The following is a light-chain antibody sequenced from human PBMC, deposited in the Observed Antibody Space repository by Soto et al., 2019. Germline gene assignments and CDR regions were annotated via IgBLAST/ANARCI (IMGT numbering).Light chain of an antibody. J-gene: IGLJ2*01. CDR1: SSNIGAGYD. V-gene: IGLV1-40*01. CDR3: QSYGSSLSGVV. Sequence: QSVLTQPPSVSGAPGQRVTISRTGSSSNIGAGYDVHWYQQLPGTAPKLLIYGNSNRPSGVPDRFSGSKSGTSASLAITGLQAEDEADYYCQSYGSSLSGVVFGGGTKLTVL. CDR2: GNS.